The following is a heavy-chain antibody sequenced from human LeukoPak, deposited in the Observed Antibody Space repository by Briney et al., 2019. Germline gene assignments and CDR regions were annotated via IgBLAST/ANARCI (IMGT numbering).Heavy chain of an antibody. CDR1: GYSISSGYY. CDR3: ARGQSGSYYLWDYYYYYYMDV. Sequence: SETLSLTCTVSGYSISSGYYWSWIRQPPGKGLEWIGYIYYSGSTNYNPSLKSRITISVDTSKNQFSLKLSSVTAADTAVYYCARGQSGSYYLWDYYYYYYMDVWGKGTTVTISS. V-gene: IGHV4-61*01. CDR2: IYYSGST. D-gene: IGHD3-10*01. J-gene: IGHJ6*03.